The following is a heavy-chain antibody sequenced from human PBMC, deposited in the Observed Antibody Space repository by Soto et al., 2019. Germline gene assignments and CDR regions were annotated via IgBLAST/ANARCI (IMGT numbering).Heavy chain of an antibody. D-gene: IGHD3-10*01. V-gene: IGHV4-34*01. Sequence: QVQLQQWGAGLLKPSETLSLTCAVYGGSFSGYYWCWIRQPPGKGLEWIGEINHSGSTNYNPSLKSRVTISVETSNNQFSLKLSSVTAAETAVYYCARVVKVRGAAYWGQGPLVTVSS. CDR3: ARVVKVRGAAY. CDR1: GGSFSGYY. J-gene: IGHJ4*02. CDR2: INHSGST.